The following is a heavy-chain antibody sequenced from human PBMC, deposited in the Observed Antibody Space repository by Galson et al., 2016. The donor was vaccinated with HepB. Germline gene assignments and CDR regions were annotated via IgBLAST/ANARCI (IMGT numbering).Heavy chain of an antibody. J-gene: IGHJ3*02. V-gene: IGHV4-31*03. CDR1: GGSTSSGVNY. D-gene: IGHD3-10*01. CDR3: ARGRFGAFDI. CDR2: IYYSGST. Sequence: TLSLTCTVSGGSTSSGVNYWSWIRQHPGKGLEWIGYIYYSGSTYYNPSLKSRVTISVDMSKNQFSLKVSSVTAADTAVYYCARGRFGAFDIWGQGTKVTVSS.